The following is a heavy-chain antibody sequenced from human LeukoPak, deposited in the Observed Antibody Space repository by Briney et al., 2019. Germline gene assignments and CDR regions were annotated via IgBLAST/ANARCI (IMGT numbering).Heavy chain of an antibody. CDR3: ASDIGVVNYYYYMDV. CDR2: ISGSGGST. CDR1: GFTFSSYA. D-gene: IGHD3-3*01. J-gene: IGHJ6*03. Sequence: GGPLRLSCAASGFTFSSYAMSWVRQAPGKGLEWVSTISGSGGSTYYADSVKGRFTISRDNAKNSLYLQMNSLRAEDTAVYYCASDIGVVNYYYYMDVWGKGTTVTVSS. V-gene: IGHV3-23*01.